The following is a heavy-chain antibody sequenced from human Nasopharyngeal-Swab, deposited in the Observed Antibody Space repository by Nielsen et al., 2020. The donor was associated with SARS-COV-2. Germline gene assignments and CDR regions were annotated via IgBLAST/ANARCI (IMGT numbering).Heavy chain of an antibody. CDR1: GFTFSSLW. CDR3: AKETDLGSSFDY. D-gene: IGHD6-19*01. CDR2: INPDGSEK. J-gene: IGHJ4*02. Sequence: GESLKISCAASGFTFSSLWMSWVRQVPGKGLEWVADINPDGSEKFYVDSVKGRFTISRDNAKNSMSLQMNSLRVEDTAVYYCAKETDLGSSFDYWGQGTLVTVSS. V-gene: IGHV3-7*01.